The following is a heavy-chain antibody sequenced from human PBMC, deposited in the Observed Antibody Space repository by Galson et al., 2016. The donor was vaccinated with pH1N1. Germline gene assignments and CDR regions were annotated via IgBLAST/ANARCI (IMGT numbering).Heavy chain of an antibody. D-gene: IGHD3/OR15-3a*01. CDR3: ARDRFLDNWYFDL. CDR2: ISFDGRNE. Sequence: SLRLSCAASGFTFSGSAMHWVRQASGKGLERVAVISFDGRNEYYADSVKGRFTIYRDNSKNTMYLQMNSLRAEDTAVYYCARDRFLDNWYFDLWGRGTLVTVSS. J-gene: IGHJ2*01. V-gene: IGHV3-30*04. CDR1: GFTFSGSA.